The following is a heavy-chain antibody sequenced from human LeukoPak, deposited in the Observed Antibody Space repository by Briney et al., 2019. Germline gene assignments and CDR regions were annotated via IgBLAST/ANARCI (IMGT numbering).Heavy chain of an antibody. CDR3: ARRLDSQNDSSGYPIGGWFAP. CDR1: GDSISSFY. J-gene: IGHJ5*02. CDR2: THTNRRI. V-gene: IGHV4-4*09. D-gene: IGHD3-22*01. Sequence: SETLSLTCTVSGDSISSFYWSWIRQTPGKGLEWIVNTHTNRRINNNPSLKSRVTVSINTSENQLSLSLSSVTAADTAVYYCARRLDSQNDSSGYPIGGWFAPWGQGTLVILSS.